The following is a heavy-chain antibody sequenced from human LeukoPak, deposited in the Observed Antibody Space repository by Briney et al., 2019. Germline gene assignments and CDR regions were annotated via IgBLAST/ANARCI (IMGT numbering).Heavy chain of an antibody. CDR1: GYSISSGYY. Sequence: SETLSLTCTVSGYSISSGYYWGWTRQPPGKGREWIGSIYHSGSTYYNPSLKSRVTIPVDTPKNQFSLKLSSVTAADTAVYYCARLLVVVPAAWGQGTLVTVSS. V-gene: IGHV4-38-2*02. J-gene: IGHJ5*02. CDR2: IYHSGST. CDR3: ARLLVVVPAA. D-gene: IGHD2-2*01.